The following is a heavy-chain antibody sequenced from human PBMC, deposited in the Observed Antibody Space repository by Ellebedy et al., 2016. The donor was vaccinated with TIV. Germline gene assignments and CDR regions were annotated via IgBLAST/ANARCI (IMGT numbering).Heavy chain of an antibody. CDR3: ARSYGGYNPFDY. V-gene: IGHV4-34*01. CDR1: GGSFSGYY. D-gene: IGHD5-12*01. Sequence: MPSETLSLTCAVYGGSFSGYYWSWIRQPPGKGLEWIGSIYYSGSTYYNPSLKSRVTISVDTSKNQFSLKLSSVTAADTAVYYCARSYGGYNPFDYWGQGTLVTVSS. J-gene: IGHJ4*02. CDR2: IYYSGST.